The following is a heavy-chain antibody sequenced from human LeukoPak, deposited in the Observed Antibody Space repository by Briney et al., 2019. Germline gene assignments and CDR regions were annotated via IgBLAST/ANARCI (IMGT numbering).Heavy chain of an antibody. Sequence: PSETLSLTCTVSGGSISSHYWNWIRQPPRKRLEWIGYVSDDGRTHFNPSLESRATISVDTSKNQFSLKLTSVTAADTALYYCAREGPYDFWFTFNIWGQGTMVTVSS. D-gene: IGHD3-3*01. CDR1: GGSISSHY. CDR3: AREGPYDFWFTFNI. J-gene: IGHJ3*02. CDR2: VSDDGRT. V-gene: IGHV4-59*11.